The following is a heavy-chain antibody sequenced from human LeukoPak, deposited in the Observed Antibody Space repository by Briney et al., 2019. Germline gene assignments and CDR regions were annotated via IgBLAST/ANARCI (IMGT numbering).Heavy chain of an antibody. CDR1: GYTFTSYG. Sequence: GASVKVSCKTSGYTFTSYGIAWVRQAPGQGLEWMGWISAYNGNTHYAQKFQGRATLTTDISTSTAYMELGSLTSDDTAVYYCARDHVHNWNDAGPLDPWGQGTLVTVSS. J-gene: IGHJ5*02. CDR2: ISAYNGNT. D-gene: IGHD1-20*01. CDR3: ARDHVHNWNDAGPLDP. V-gene: IGHV1-18*01.